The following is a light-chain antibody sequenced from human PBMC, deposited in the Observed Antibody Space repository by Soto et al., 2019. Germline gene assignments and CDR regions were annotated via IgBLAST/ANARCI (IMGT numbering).Light chain of an antibody. CDR3: QTWATGIRV. CDR2: IKADGSH. Sequence: QAVVTQSPSASASLGASVKLTCALSSGYNTYAIAWHQQQPEKGPRFLMKIKADGSHNKGDGIPDRFSGSSSGAERYLTISSLQSEDEADYYCQTWATGIRVFGGGTKLTVL. J-gene: IGLJ3*02. V-gene: IGLV4-69*01. CDR1: SGYNTYA.